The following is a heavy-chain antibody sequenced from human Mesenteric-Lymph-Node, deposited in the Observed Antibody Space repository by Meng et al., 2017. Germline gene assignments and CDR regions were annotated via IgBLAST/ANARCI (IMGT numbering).Heavy chain of an antibody. Sequence: GESLKISCAASGFSFSDQSMSWVRQAPGKGLEWVSSISSSSSYIYYADSVKGRFTISRDNAKNSLYLQMNSLRAEDTAVYYCARDHAAQRWMGAFDIWGQGTMVTVSS. CDR1: GFSFSDQS. J-gene: IGHJ3*02. V-gene: IGHV3-21*01. D-gene: IGHD2-2*03. CDR2: ISSSSSYI. CDR3: ARDHAAQRWMGAFDI.